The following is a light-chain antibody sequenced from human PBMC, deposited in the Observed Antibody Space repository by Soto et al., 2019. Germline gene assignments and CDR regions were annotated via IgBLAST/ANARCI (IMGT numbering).Light chain of an antibody. CDR1: QSVNIY. CDR3: QQYGSSPLT. CDR2: GAS. J-gene: IGKJ4*01. V-gene: IGKV3-20*01. Sequence: EIVMTQSPATLSVSPGERATLSCRASQSVNIYLAWYQQKPGQAPRLLIFGASSRATGIPARFSGSGSGTDFTLTISRLEPEDFAVYYCQQYGSSPLTFGGGTKVDI.